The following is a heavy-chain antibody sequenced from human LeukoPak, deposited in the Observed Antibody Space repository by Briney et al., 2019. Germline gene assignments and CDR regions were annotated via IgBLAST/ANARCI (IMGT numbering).Heavy chain of an antibody. D-gene: IGHD6-19*01. CDR3: AKPEDTYQWQVLSNPDC. Sequence: RPGGSLRLSCAASGFTFSSYSMNWVRQAPGKGLEWVAVISSDGNKEKYADSVKGRFTISRDNSKNTLYLQMNSLRVEDTAVYYCAKPEDTYQWQVLSNPDCWGQGTLVTVSS. CDR2: ISSDGNKE. J-gene: IGHJ4*02. CDR1: GFTFSSYS. V-gene: IGHV3-30*18.